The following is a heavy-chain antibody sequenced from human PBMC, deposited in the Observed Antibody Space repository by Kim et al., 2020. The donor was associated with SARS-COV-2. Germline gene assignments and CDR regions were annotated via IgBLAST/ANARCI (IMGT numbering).Heavy chain of an antibody. CDR2: ISSDGSNK. CDR1: GVTFSSSP. D-gene: IGHD5-12*01. CDR3: ARQGWGNGYNLDY. Sequence: GGSLRLSCATSGVTFSSSPMHWVRQAPGKGLEWVALISSDGSNKYYADSVRDRFTISRDNSKSTLYLQMDSLRSEDSAIFYCARQGWGNGYNLDYWGQGT. V-gene: IGHV3-30*04. J-gene: IGHJ4*02.